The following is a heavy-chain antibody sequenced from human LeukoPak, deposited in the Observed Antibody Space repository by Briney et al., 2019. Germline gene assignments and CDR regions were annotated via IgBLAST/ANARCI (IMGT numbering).Heavy chain of an antibody. CDR1: GGSISSSSYY. D-gene: IGHD2-15*01. CDR3: ARQGGPGIDGMDV. J-gene: IGHJ6*02. CDR2: IYYSGTT. Sequence: SETLSLTCTVSGGSISSSSYYWGWIRQPPGKGLEWIGCIYYSGTTYYNPSLKTRVTISVDTSKNQFSLRLGSLTAADTAVYYCARQGGPGIDGMDVWGQGTTVTVSS. V-gene: IGHV4-39*01.